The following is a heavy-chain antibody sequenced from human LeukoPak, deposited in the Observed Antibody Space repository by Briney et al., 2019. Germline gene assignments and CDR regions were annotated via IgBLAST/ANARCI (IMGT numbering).Heavy chain of an antibody. Sequence: GGSLRLSCAASGFTFRNHGMHWVRQAPGKGLEWLAVIWYDGSEKYYADSVQGRFTVSRDNSKNALYLQLNSLGAEDTAVYYCARDRNFPAYYSDFWGQGALVTVSS. V-gene: IGHV3-33*01. CDR3: ARDRNFPAYYSDF. J-gene: IGHJ4*02. CDR2: IWYDGSEK. D-gene: IGHD3-10*01. CDR1: GFTFRNHG.